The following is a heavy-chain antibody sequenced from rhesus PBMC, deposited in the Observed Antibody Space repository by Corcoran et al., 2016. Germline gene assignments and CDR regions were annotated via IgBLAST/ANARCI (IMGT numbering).Heavy chain of an antibody. CDR1: GGSISSNY. CDR3: ARENPTRGLDS. V-gene: IGHV4-147*01. D-gene: IGHD2-2*01. J-gene: IGHJ6*01. Sequence: QVQLQESGPGLVKPSETLSLTCAVSGGSISSNYWTCIRPPPGKGLEGSGRIYGSSGRPSYNPPLTSRVTISTDTSKNQFSLKLSSGTAADTAVYFCARENPTRGLDSWGQGVVVTVSS. CDR2: IYGSSGRP.